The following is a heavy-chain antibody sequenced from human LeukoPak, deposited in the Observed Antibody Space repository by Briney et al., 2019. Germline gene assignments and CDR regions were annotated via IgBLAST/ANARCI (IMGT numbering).Heavy chain of an antibody. D-gene: IGHD3-10*01. CDR3: AAGSGSPL. Sequence: AGGSLRLSRAASGFTFSSYGMHWVRQAPGKGLEWVAVISYDGSNKYYADSVKGRFTISRDNSKNTLYLQMNSLRAEDTAVYYCAAGSGSPLWGQGTLVTVSS. J-gene: IGHJ4*02. V-gene: IGHV3-30*03. CDR2: ISYDGSNK. CDR1: GFTFSSYG.